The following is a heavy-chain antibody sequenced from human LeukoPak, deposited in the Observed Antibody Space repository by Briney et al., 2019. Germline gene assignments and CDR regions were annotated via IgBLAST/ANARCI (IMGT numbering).Heavy chain of an antibody. D-gene: IGHD3-22*01. CDR1: GYTFTSYY. CDR3: AREGQDSSGYRDYYYGMDV. J-gene: IGHJ6*02. CDR2: INPSGGST. Sequence: ASVKVSCKASGYTFTSYYMHWMRQAPGQGLEWMGIINPSGGSTSYAQKFQGRVTMTRDTSTSTVYMELSSLRSEDTAVYYCAREGQDSSGYRDYYYGMDVWGQGTTVTVSS. V-gene: IGHV1-46*01.